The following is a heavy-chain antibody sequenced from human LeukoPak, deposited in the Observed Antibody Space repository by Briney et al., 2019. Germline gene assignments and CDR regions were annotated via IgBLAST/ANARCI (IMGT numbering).Heavy chain of an antibody. J-gene: IGHJ3*02. CDR1: GFTFSNYA. CDR2: ISGSGGST. D-gene: IGHD4-17*01. CDR3: GKDPNGDYIGAFDM. V-gene: IGHV3-23*01. Sequence: RGSLRLSCAASGFTFSNYAMMWVRQAPGRGLEWVSAISGSGGSTYYADSVKGRFTISRDNSKNTLFLQVNSLRAEDTAVYYCGKDPNGDYIGAFDMWGQGTMVTVSP.